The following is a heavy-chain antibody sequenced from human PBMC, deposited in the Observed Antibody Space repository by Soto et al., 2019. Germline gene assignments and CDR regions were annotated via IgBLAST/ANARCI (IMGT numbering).Heavy chain of an antibody. D-gene: IGHD3-16*02. Sequence: EVQLVESGGGLVQPGGSLRLSCAASGFTFSSYSMNWVRQAPGKGLEWVSYISSSSSTIYYADSVKGRFTISRDNAKNSLYLQMNSLRAEDTAVYYCARGPHYDYIWGSYRRKDAFDIWGQGTMVTVSS. CDR3: ARGPHYDYIWGSYRRKDAFDI. J-gene: IGHJ3*02. CDR2: ISSSSSTI. V-gene: IGHV3-48*01. CDR1: GFTFSSYS.